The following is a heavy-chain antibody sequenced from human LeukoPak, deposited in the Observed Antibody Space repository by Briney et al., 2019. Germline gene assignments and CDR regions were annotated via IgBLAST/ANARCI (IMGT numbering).Heavy chain of an antibody. CDR2: IIPIFGTA. CDR3: ARQVVVAATLGEWFDP. V-gene: IGHV1-69*05. D-gene: IGHD2-15*01. Sequence: ASVKVSCKASGGTFSSYAISCVRQAPGQGLEWMGGIIPIFGTANYAQKFQGRVTITTDESTSTAYMGLSSLRSEDTAVYYCARQVVVAATLGEWFDPWGQGTLVTVSS. J-gene: IGHJ5*02. CDR1: GGTFSSYA.